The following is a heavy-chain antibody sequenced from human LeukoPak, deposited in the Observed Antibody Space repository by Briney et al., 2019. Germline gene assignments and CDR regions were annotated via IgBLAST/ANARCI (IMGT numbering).Heavy chain of an antibody. V-gene: IGHV3-30*02. CDR1: GFTFSSYG. D-gene: IGHD1-7*01. CDR3: AKDLGITGTTAFDI. CDR2: IWYGGSNK. J-gene: IGHJ3*02. Sequence: SGGSLRLSCAASGFTFSSYGMHWVRQAPGKGLEWVAVIWYGGSNKYYADSVKGRFTISRDNSKNTLYLQMNSLRAEDTAVYYCAKDLGITGTTAFDIWGQGTMVTVSS.